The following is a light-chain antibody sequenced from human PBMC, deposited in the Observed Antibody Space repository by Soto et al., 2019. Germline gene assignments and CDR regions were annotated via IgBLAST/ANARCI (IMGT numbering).Light chain of an antibody. V-gene: IGLV2-11*01. CDR1: ISNVGGYNY. CDR2: DVY. CDR3: CSYAGSNTFYV. J-gene: IGLJ1*01. Sequence: SLLTQPRSVSGSPGQSVTIACTGTISNVGGYNYVSWYQHHPGKAPKLVIYDVYNRPSGVPDRFSGSKSDNTASLTISGLQAEDEADYYCCSYAGSNTFYVFGTGTKVTV.